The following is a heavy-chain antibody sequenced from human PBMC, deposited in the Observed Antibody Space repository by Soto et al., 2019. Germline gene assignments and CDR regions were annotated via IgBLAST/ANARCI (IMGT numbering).Heavy chain of an antibody. V-gene: IGHV4-34*01. D-gene: IGHD3-16*01. CDR2: INHSGST. J-gene: IGHJ4*02. CDR3: ARGMGEY. Sequence: KTSETLSLTCAVYGGSFSGYYWSWIRQPPGKGLEWIGEINHSGSTNYNPSLKSRVTISVDTSKNQFSLKLSSVTAADTAVYYCARGMGEYWGQGTLVTVSS. CDR1: GGSFSGYY.